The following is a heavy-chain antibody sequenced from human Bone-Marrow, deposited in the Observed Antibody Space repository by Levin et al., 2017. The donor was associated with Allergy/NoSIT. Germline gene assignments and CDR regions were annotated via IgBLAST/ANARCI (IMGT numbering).Heavy chain of an antibody. CDR1: GGTFSSYA. CDR2: IIPIFGTA. V-gene: IGHV1-69*06. CDR3: AREDWGGAFDI. Sequence: VASVKVSCKASGGTFSSYAISWVRQAPGQGLEWMGGIIPIFGTANYAQKFQGRVTITADKSTSTAYMELSSLRSEDTAVYYCAREDWGGAFDIWGQGTMVTVSS. D-gene: IGHD7-27*01. J-gene: IGHJ3*02.